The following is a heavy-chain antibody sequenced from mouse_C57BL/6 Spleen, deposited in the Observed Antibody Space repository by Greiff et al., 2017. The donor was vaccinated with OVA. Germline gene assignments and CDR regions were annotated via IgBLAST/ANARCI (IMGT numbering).Heavy chain of an antibody. V-gene: IGHV1-55*01. D-gene: IGHD1-1*01. Sequence: VKLQQPGAELVKPGASVKMSCKASGYTFTSYWITWVKQRPGQGLEWIGDIYPGSGSTNYNEKFKSKATLTVDTSSSTAYMQLSSLTSEDSAVYYCARSDYGSTYFDYWGQGTTLTVSS. CDR2: IYPGSGST. CDR3: ARSDYGSTYFDY. J-gene: IGHJ2*01. CDR1: GYTFTSYW.